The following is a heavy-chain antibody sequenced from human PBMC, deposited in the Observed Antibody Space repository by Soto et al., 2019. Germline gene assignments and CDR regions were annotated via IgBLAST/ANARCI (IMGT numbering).Heavy chain of an antibody. CDR2: IYHSGTT. V-gene: IGHV4-30-2*01. Sequence: QLQLQESGSGLVKPSQTLSLTCAVSGGSISSGGFYWSWIRQPPGKGLEWIGHIYHSGTTYYNPSLKSRVSISVDRSKNQFSLNLSSVTAADTAVYFCARDRCSGDTCYSGGFDYWGQGTLVSVSS. CDR1: GGSISSGGFY. J-gene: IGHJ4*02. CDR3: ARDRCSGDTCYSGGFDY. D-gene: IGHD2-15*01.